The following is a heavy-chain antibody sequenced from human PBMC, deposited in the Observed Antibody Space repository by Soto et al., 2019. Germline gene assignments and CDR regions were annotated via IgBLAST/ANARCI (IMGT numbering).Heavy chain of an antibody. CDR3: AKDHGGRSWYGGIDY. J-gene: IGHJ4*02. CDR2: VNWNSRSI. D-gene: IGHD6-13*01. CDR1: GSTFDDHA. Sequence: EVQLVESGGGLVQPGRSLRLSCAASGSTFDDHAMHWVRQAPGKGLEWVSGVNWNSRSIDYADSVKGRFTISRDNAKNSLYLQMNRLRPEDTALYYCAKDHGGRSWYGGIDYWGQGTLVTVSS. V-gene: IGHV3-9*01.